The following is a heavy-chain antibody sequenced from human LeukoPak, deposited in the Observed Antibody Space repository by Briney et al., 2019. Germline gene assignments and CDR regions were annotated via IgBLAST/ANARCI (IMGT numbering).Heavy chain of an antibody. CDR1: GFTFSGSA. V-gene: IGHV3-73*01. CDR3: TRREYCSSTSCLFDY. CDR2: IRGKANSYAT. D-gene: IGHD2-2*01. Sequence: PGGSLRLSCAASGFTFSGSAMHWVRQASGKGLEWVGRIRGKANSYATAYAASVKGRFTISRDDSKNTAYLQMNSLKTEDTAVYYCTRREYCSSTSCLFDYWGQGTLVTVSS. J-gene: IGHJ4*02.